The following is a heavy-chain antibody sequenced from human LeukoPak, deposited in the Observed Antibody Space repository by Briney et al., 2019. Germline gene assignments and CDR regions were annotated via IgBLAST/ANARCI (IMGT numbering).Heavy chain of an antibody. CDR3: VRTGLASAGVGEY. Sequence: PGGSLRLSCAASGFTFSDYYMGWLRQAPGKGLEWVSYISSGSNYRNYADSVKGRFTISRDNAKSSLYLQMNTLRDEDTAVYYCVRTGLASAGVGEYWGQGALVTVSS. D-gene: IGHD6-13*01. CDR1: GFTFSDYY. V-gene: IGHV3-11*06. CDR2: ISSGSNYR. J-gene: IGHJ4*02.